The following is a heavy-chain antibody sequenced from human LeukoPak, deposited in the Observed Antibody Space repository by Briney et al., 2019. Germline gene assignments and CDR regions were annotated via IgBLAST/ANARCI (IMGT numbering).Heavy chain of an antibody. CDR2: TDRGGST. J-gene: IGHJ4*02. CDR3: GTTTLSATWNY. CDR1: GFTISSSY. Sequence: GGSLRLSCAASGFTISSSYMGWVRQASGKGLEWVSVTDRGGSTKYADPVKGRFTISRDNSENTLYLQMNSLRVEDTAVYYCGTTTLSATWNYWGQGTLVTVSS. V-gene: IGHV3-53*01. D-gene: IGHD3-16*02.